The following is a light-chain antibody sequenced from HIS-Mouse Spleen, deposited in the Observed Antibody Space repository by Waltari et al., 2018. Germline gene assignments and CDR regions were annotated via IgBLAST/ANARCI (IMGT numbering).Light chain of an antibody. CDR1: QGIRSY. CDR2: AAS. Sequence: AIWMTQSPSLLSASTGDRVTISCRMSQGIRSYLAWYQQKPGKAPDLLIYAASTLQSGVPSRFSGSGSGTDFTLTISCLQSEDFATYYCQQYYSFPWTFGQGTKVEIK. CDR3: QQYYSFPWT. V-gene: IGKV1D-8*02. J-gene: IGKJ1*01.